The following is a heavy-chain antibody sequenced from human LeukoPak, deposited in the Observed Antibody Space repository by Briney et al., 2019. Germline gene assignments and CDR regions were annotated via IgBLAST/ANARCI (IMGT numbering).Heavy chain of an antibody. V-gene: IGHV1-69*06. J-gene: IGHJ3*02. CDR3: AREYYYDSSGHDAFDI. Sequence: ASVKVSCKASGYTFTSYYMHWVRQAPGQGLEWMGGIIPIFGTANYAQKFQGRVTITADKSTSTAYMELSSLRSEDTAVYYCAREYYYDSSGHDAFDIWGQGTMVTVSS. D-gene: IGHD3-22*01. CDR1: GYTFTSYY. CDR2: IIPIFGTA.